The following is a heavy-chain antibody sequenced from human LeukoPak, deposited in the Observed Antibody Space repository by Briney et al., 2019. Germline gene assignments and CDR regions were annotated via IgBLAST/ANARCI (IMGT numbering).Heavy chain of an antibody. CDR2: SDPEGGET. V-gene: IGHV1-24*01. CDR3: ATDLWANWGGY. D-gene: IGHD7-27*01. CDR1: GYTLTELS. J-gene: IGHJ4*02. Sequence: ASVKVSCKVSGYTLTELSMHWVRQAPGKGLEWMGGSDPEGGETIYAQKFQGRATMTEDTFTDTAYMELSSLRSEDTAVYYCATDLWANWGGYWGQGTLVTVSS.